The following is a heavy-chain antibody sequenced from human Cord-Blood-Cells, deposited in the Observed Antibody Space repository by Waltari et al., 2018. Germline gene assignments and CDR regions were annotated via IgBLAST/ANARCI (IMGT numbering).Heavy chain of an antibody. Sequence: QVQLVQSGAEVKKPGASVKVSCKASGYTFTGYYMHWVRQAPGQGLEWMGWINPNSGGTNYAQKFQGRVTMTRDTSISTAYMELSRLRSDDTAVYYCAREGGTNWGSGAFDIWGQGTMVTVSS. J-gene: IGHJ3*02. CDR2: INPNSGGT. V-gene: IGHV1-2*02. CDR1: GYTFTGYY. CDR3: AREGGTNWGSGAFDI. D-gene: IGHD7-27*01.